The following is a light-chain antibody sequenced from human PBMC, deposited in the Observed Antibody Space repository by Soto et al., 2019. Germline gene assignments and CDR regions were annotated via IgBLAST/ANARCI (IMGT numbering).Light chain of an antibody. Sequence: DIPMTQSPSTLSASVGDRVTITCRASQSISDWMAWYQQRPGKAPKLLIYKASVVEAGVPSRFSGSGSGTEFTLTISCLQPDDFGVYYCQQYTNYPITFGQGTRLEI. J-gene: IGKJ5*01. CDR3: QQYTNYPIT. CDR1: QSISDW. V-gene: IGKV1-5*03. CDR2: KAS.